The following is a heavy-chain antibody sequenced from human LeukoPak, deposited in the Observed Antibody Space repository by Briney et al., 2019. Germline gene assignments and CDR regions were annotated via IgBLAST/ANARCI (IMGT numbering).Heavy chain of an antibody. Sequence: SGGSLRLSCAAPGFTFSSYSMNWVRQAPGKGLEWVSSISSSSSYIYYADSVKGRFTISRDNAKNSLYLQMNSLRAEDTAVYYCASLLVVPAALDYYYGMDVWGKGTTVTVSS. CDR2: ISSSSSYI. V-gene: IGHV3-21*01. J-gene: IGHJ6*04. D-gene: IGHD2-2*01. CDR1: GFTFSSYS. CDR3: ASLLVVPAALDYYYGMDV.